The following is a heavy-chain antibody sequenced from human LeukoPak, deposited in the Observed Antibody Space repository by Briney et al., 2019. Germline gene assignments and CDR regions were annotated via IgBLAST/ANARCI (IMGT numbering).Heavy chain of an antibody. CDR3: ASRGVGYHYDSSGYYKTDY. D-gene: IGHD3-22*01. Sequence: SETLSLTCAVYGGSFSGYYWSWLRQPPGKGLEWIGEINHSGSTNYNPSLKSRVTISVDTSKNQFSLKLSSVTAADTAVYYCASRGVGYHYDSSGYYKTDYWGQGTLVTVSS. V-gene: IGHV4-34*01. CDR2: INHSGST. J-gene: IGHJ4*02. CDR1: GGSFSGYY.